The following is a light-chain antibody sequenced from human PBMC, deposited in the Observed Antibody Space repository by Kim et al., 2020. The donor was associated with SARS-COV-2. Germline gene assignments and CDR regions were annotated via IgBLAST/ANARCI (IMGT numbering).Light chain of an antibody. CDR3: QQYGSSPST. CDR2: GVS. J-gene: IGKJ4*01. Sequence: PGERVTLSCRASQRVSSGYLAWYQQKPGQAPRLLISGVSSRVTGIPDRFSGSGSGTDFTLTISRLEPEDFAVYYCQQYGSSPSTFGGGTKVDIK. V-gene: IGKV3-20*01. CDR1: QRVSSGY.